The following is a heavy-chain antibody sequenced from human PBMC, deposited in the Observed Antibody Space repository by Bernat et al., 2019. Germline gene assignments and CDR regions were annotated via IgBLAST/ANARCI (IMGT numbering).Heavy chain of an antibody. CDR3: ARERNDFWSGYYRLYGMDV. D-gene: IGHD3-3*01. Sequence: QMQLQESGPGLVKPSETLSLTCTVSGGSISSSSYYWGWIRQPPGKGLEWIGSIYYSGSTYYNPSLKSRVTISVDTSKNQFSLKLSSVTAADTAVYYCARERNDFWSGYYRLYGMDVWGQGTTVTVSS. CDR2: IYYSGST. CDR1: GGSISSSSYY. J-gene: IGHJ6*02. V-gene: IGHV4-39*02.